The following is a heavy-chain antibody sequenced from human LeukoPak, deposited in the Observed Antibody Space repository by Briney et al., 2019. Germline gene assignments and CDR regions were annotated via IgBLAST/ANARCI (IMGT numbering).Heavy chain of an antibody. J-gene: IGHJ6*03. CDR1: GFTFDDYG. V-gene: IGHV3-20*04. Sequence: PGGSLRLSCAASGFTFDDYGMSWVRQAPGKGLEWVSGLNWNGGSTGYADSLKGRFTISRDNDKNSIYLQMNSLRAEDTAVYYCAKDATPALGTVYMDVWGKGTTVTISS. CDR2: LNWNGGST. D-gene: IGHD6-13*01. CDR3: AKDATPALGTVYMDV.